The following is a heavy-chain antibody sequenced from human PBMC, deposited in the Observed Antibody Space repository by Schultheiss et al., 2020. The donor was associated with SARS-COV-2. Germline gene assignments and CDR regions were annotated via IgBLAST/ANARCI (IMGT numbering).Heavy chain of an antibody. CDR3: ARHTRDIAAAASFDY. D-gene: IGHD6-13*01. CDR2: IYPGDSDT. J-gene: IGHJ4*02. CDR1: GYSFTSYW. V-gene: IGHV5-51*01. Sequence: GGSLRLSCKRSGYSFTSYWIGWVRQMPGKGLEWMGAIYPGDSDTSYSPSFRGQVTISADKSISTAYLQWSSLKASDTAMYYCARHTRDIAAAASFDYWGQGTLVTVSS.